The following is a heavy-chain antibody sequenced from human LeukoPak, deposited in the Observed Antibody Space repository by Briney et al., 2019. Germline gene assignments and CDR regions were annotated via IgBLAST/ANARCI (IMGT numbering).Heavy chain of an antibody. CDR3: ARRGDGYKTPGRLTGSAHWYFDL. V-gene: IGHV4-34*01. Sequence: SETLSLTCAVYGGSFSGYYWSWIRQPPGKGLEWIGEINHSGSTNYNPSLKSRVTISVDTSKNQFSLKLSSVTAADTAVYYCARRGDGYKTPGRLTGSAHWYFDLWGRGTLVTVSS. J-gene: IGHJ2*01. CDR1: GGSFSGYY. D-gene: IGHD5-24*01. CDR2: INHSGST.